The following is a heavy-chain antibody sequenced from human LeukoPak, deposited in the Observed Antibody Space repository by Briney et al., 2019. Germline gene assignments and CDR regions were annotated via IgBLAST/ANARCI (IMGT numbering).Heavy chain of an antibody. CDR1: GGSISSSSYY. CDR3: ARHEVVVVPAAMDY. J-gene: IGHJ4*02. V-gene: IGHV4-39*01. Sequence: SETLSLTCTVSGGSISSSSYYWGWIRQPPGKGLEWIGSIYYSGSTYYNPSLKSRVTISVDTSKNQLSLKLSSVTAADTAVYYCARHEVVVVPAAMDYWGQGTLVTVSS. CDR2: IYYSGST. D-gene: IGHD2-2*01.